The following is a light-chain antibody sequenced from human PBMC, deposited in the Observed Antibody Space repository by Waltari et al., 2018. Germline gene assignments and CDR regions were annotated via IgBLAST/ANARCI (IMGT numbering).Light chain of an antibody. CDR2: NGA. J-gene: IGKJ1*01. V-gene: IGKV3-15*01. CDR1: QSSSTN. Sequence: ERVMTQSPDILSVSPGETVTLSCRASQSSSTNVAWYQHKPGQAPRLLIYNGATRYTGIPATFSGSGSGTEFTLTISSLQPEDFAVYFCQQYDDWPATFGQGTKVEI. CDR3: QQYDDWPAT.